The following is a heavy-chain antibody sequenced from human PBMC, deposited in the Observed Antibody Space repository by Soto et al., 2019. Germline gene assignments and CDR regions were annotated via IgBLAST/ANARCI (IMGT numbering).Heavy chain of an antibody. V-gene: IGHV1-69*12. CDR1: GGTFSSYA. CDR2: IIPIFGTA. J-gene: IGHJ3*02. Sequence: QVQLVQSGAEVKKPGSSVKVSCKASGGTFSSYAISWVRQAPGQGLEWMGGIIPIFGTANYAQKFQGRVTITADESTNTAYMELSSLRTEDTAVYYCARDKRYPLDTIVATFGGGNAFDIWGQGTMVTVSS. D-gene: IGHD5-12*01. CDR3: ARDKRYPLDTIVATFGGGNAFDI.